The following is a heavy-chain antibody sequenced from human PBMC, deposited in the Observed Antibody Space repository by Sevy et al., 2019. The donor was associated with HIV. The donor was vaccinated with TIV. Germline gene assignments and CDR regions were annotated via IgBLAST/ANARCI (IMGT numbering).Heavy chain of an antibody. J-gene: IGHJ4*02. D-gene: IGHD2-2*01. CDR1: GFSFTTYG. V-gene: IGHV3-30*18. CDR3: AKDWALDIVIVPSGMPAN. CDR2: ISYDGSKR. Sequence: GGSLRLSCAASGFSFTTYGMHWVRQAPGKGLEWVAVISYDGSKRYYSDSVKGRFTISRDNSKNTLYLQMNSLRAEDTVMYYCAKDWALDIVIVPSGMPANWGQGTLVTVSS.